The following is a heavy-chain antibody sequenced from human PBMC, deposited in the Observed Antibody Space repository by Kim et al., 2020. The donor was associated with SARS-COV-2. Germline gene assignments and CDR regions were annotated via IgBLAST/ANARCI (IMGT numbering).Heavy chain of an antibody. Sequence: ASVKVSCKASGYTFTGYYMHWVRQAPGQGLEWMGWINPNSGGTNYAQKFQGRVTMTRDTSISTAYMELSRLRSDDTAVYYCAGFGVRVVVPAGDAFDIWGQGTMVTVSS. V-gene: IGHV1-2*02. J-gene: IGHJ3*02. CDR1: GYTFTGYY. CDR3: AGFGVRVVVPAGDAFDI. CDR2: INPNSGGT. D-gene: IGHD2-2*01.